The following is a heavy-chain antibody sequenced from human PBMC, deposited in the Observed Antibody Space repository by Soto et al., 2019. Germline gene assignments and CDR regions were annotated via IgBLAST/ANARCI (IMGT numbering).Heavy chain of an antibody. V-gene: IGHV4-34*01. CDR3: ARGRGRKDEILTGYYLFFDY. CDR2: INHSGST. J-gene: IGHJ4*02. D-gene: IGHD3-9*01. CDR1: GGSFSGYY. Sequence: SATLSLTCAVYGGSFSGYYWSWIRQPPGKGLEWIGEINHSGSTNYNPSLKSRVTISVDTSKNQFSLKLSSVTAADTAVYYCARGRGRKDEILTGYYLFFDYWAQGTLVTVPS.